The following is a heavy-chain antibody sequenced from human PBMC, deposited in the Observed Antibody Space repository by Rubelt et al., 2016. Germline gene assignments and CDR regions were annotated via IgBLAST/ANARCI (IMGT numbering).Heavy chain of an antibody. V-gene: IGHV4-59*01. Sequence: VQLRESGPGLVKPSETLSLTCSVSNDSLISYYWSWIRPPPGKGLEWVGHIYSSGSTNYNPSLKSRVSISLDTSKKQFFLNLTSVTAADPAGYYCARGVITVPDLCRLDVWGQGTTVFVSS. CDR2: IYSSGST. D-gene: IGHD3-22*01. CDR1: NDSLISYY. CDR3: ARGVITVPDLCRLDV. J-gene: IGHJ6*02.